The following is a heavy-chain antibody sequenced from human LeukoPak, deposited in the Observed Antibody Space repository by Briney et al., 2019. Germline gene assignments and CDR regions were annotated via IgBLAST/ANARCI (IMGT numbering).Heavy chain of an antibody. J-gene: IGHJ4*02. D-gene: IGHD1-1*01. V-gene: IGHV5-51*01. CDR2: IYPGDSDT. CDR1: GYSFTTYW. Sequence: GESLKISCKGSGYSFTTYWIGWVRQMPGRGLEWMAIIYPGDSDTRYSPSFQGQVTISADKSISTAYLQWSSLKASDTAMYYCARESPNGSFDYWGQGTLVTVSS. CDR3: ARESPNGSFDY.